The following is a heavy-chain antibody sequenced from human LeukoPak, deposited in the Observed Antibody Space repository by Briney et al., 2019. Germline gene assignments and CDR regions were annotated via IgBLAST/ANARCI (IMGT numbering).Heavy chain of an antibody. V-gene: IGHV3-23*01. J-gene: IGHJ4*02. CDR3: AKGAEIDH. Sequence: GGSLRLSWAASVLNLNNFAMSWVRQAPGEGLEWLSAMTGPAHTTYCAESVKGRFTISGDYSKSMVFTQTNSLGVEDTAIYYCAKGAEIDHWGQGTLVTVSS. CDR2: MTGPAHTT. CDR1: VLNLNNFA.